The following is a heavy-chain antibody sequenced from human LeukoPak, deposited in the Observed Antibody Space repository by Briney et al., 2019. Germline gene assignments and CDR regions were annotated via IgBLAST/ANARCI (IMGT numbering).Heavy chain of an antibody. Sequence: PGGSLRLSCAASGVTFSSYWMSWVRQAPGKGLEWVANINQDGSEKYYVDSVKGRFTISRDNAKNSLYLQMNSLRAEDTAVYYCARDTLAPGISGWFDPWGQGTLVTVSS. CDR2: INQDGSEK. J-gene: IGHJ5*02. CDR3: ARDTLAPGISGWFDP. D-gene: IGHD3-3*02. V-gene: IGHV3-7*01. CDR1: GVTFSSYW.